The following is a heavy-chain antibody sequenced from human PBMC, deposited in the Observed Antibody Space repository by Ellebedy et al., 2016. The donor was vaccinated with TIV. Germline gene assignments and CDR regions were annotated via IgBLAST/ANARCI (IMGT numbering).Heavy chain of an antibody. CDR3: AREALYSSSWYSPY. J-gene: IGHJ4*02. D-gene: IGHD6-13*01. Sequence: SETLSLXXTVSGGSVSSGSYYWSWIRQPPGKGLEWIGYIYYSGSTNYNPSLKSRVTISVDTSKNQFSLKLSSVTAADTAVYYCAREALYSSSWYSPYWGQGTLVTVSS. CDR1: GGSVSSGSYY. V-gene: IGHV4-61*01. CDR2: IYYSGST.